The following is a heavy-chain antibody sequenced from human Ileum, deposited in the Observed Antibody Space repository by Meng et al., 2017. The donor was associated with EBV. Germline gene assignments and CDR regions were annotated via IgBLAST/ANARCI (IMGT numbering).Heavy chain of an antibody. V-gene: IGHV1-69*01. Sequence: QVQVEQAGAGVKKPGSSEKVSCKASGGTFRNSAISWVRQAPGQGLEWMGGIIPMFGAPDYAQRFQDRVTITADESTSTVYMELNSLRSEDTAVYYCARESGRGYSSDYWGQGTPVTVSS. CDR1: GGTFRNSA. CDR3: ARESGRGYSSDY. CDR2: IIPMFGAP. D-gene: IGHD5-18*01. J-gene: IGHJ4*02.